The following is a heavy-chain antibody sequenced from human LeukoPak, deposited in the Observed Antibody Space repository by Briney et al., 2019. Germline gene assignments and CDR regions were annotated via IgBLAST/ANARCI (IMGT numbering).Heavy chain of an antibody. J-gene: IGHJ4*02. Sequence: PGGSLRLSCAVSGFTFSTFWMSWVRQAPGKGLERVVNIKEDGSVKYYLDSVKGRFTISRDNAKSSLYLQMNSLRVEDTAVYYCARDREWLLYDYWGQGALVTVSS. V-gene: IGHV3-7*01. CDR2: IKEDGSVK. CDR1: GFTFSTFW. D-gene: IGHD3-3*01. CDR3: ARDREWLLYDY.